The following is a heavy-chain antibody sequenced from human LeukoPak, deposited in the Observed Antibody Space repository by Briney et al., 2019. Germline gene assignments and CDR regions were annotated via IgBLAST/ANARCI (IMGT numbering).Heavy chain of an antibody. J-gene: IGHJ4*02. D-gene: IGHD3-10*01. CDR2: MNPNSGNT. Sequence: ASVKVSCKASGYTFTSYDFNWVRQATGQGLEWMGWMNPNSGNTGYAQKFQGRVTMTRDTSITTAYMELSRLRSDDTAVYYCARMYYYGSGSYPPPPFDYWGQGTLVAVSS. CDR1: GYTFTSYD. V-gene: IGHV1-8*01. CDR3: ARMYYYGSGSYPPPPFDY.